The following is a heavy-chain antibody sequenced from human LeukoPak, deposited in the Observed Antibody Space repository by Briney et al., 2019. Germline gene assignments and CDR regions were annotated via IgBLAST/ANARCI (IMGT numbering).Heavy chain of an antibody. J-gene: IGHJ6*02. Sequence: GASVKVSCKASGYTFTSYDINWVRQATGQGLEWMGWMNPNSGNTGYAQKFQGRVTMTRNTSISTAYMELSSLRSEDTAVYYCARATAGEGGVLEWYAEGYYYYGMDVWGQGTTVTVSS. V-gene: IGHV1-8*01. CDR1: GYTFTSYD. CDR2: MNPNSGNT. D-gene: IGHD3-3*01. CDR3: ARATAGEGGVLEWYAEGYYYYGMDV.